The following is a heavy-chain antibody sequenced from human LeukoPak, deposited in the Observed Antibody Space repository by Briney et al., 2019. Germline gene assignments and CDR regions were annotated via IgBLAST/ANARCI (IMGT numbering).Heavy chain of an antibody. CDR2: IYSSGSS. CDR1: GGSISSYY. J-gene: IGHJ4*02. D-gene: IGHD6-19*01. Sequence: SETLSLTCTVSGGSISSYYWSWIRQPAGKGLEWIGRIYSSGSSYYNPSLKSRVTFSVDTSKNQFSLKLSSVTAADTAVYYCARGNQHSSGWYRAFVYWGQGTLVTVSS. CDR3: ARGNQHSSGWYRAFVY. V-gene: IGHV4-4*07.